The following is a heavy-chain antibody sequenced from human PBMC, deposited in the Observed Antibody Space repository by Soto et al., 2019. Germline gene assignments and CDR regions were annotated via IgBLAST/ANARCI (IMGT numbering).Heavy chain of an antibody. V-gene: IGHV3-33*01. CDR2: IWYDGSNK. J-gene: IGHJ3*02. Sequence: QVQLVESGGGVVQPGRSLRLSCAASGFTFSSYGMHWVRQAPGKGLEWVAVIWYDGSNKYYADSVKGRFTISRDNSKNTLYLQMNSLRAEDTAVYYCARDLVYYDSSGYPLADAFDIWGQGTMVTVSS. CDR1: GFTFSSYG. D-gene: IGHD3-22*01. CDR3: ARDLVYYDSSGYPLADAFDI.